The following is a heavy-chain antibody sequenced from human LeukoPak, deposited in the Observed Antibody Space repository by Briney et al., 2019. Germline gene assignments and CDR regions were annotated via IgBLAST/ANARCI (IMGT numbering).Heavy chain of an antibody. V-gene: IGHV4-39*01. CDR3: ARLNLLSDYGNYYYYYYGMDV. CDR2: IYYSGST. J-gene: IGHJ6*02. D-gene: IGHD4-17*01. Sequence: SETLSLTCTVSGGSISTSSYYWGWIRQPPGRGLEWIGSIYYSGSTYYKSSLKSRVTISVDTSKNQFSLKLSSVTAADTAVYYCARLNLLSDYGNYYYYYYGMDVWGQGTTVTVSS. CDR1: GGSISTSSYY.